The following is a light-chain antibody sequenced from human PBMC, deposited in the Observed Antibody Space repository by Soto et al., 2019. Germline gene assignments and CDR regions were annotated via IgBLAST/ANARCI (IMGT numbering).Light chain of an antibody. Sequence: IQMAQSRPSVSAFLXDRIPISFLASQDIGGMLAXXQQXXGXPPQXXXQAXSILQRGVPSRFSGSGSGTEFILTINNLHPEDFVSYFCLQVYSFPRTFGLGTKVDI. CDR3: LQVYSFPRT. CDR2: AXS. J-gene: IGKJ1*01. CDR1: QDIGGM. V-gene: IGKV1-12*01.